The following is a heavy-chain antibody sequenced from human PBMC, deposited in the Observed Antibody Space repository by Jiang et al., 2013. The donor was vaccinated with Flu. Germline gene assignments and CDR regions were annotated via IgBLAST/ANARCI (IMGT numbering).Heavy chain of an antibody. J-gene: IGHJ4*02. CDR2: SYHFWYI. Sequence: SSYAIYWVRQAPRTRDLSGWRESYHFWYIKLRTEVQGRVTITADRSTNTAYMELSSLRSEDTAVYYCARGVGGYSYGYVLYWGQGTLVTVSS. V-gene: IGHV1-69*06. CDR1: SSYA. CDR3: ARGVGGYSYGYVLY. D-gene: IGHD5-18*01.